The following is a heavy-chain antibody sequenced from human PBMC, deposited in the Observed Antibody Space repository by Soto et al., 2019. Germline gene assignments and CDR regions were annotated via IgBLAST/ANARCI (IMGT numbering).Heavy chain of an antibody. J-gene: IGHJ2*01. V-gene: IGHV4-30-4*01. CDR1: GASINNNDYY. CDR3: ARMSYFYDKWYFDL. Sequence: SETLSLTCTVSGASINNNDYYWSWIRQTPGKGLEWIGYVYYSGTTDYIPSLQSRLSMSIDKSQNQFTLKLNSVTAADTATYYCARMSYFYDKWYFDLWGRGTLVPVS. CDR2: VYYSGTT. D-gene: IGHD3-22*01.